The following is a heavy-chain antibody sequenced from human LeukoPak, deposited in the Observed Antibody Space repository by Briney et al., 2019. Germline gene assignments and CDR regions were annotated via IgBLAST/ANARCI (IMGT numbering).Heavy chain of an antibody. V-gene: IGHV3-30*02. CDR2: IHYDGNNK. D-gene: IGHD4-17*01. CDR3: AARRLTVTTEIDY. J-gene: IGHJ4*02. Sequence: PGGSLRLSCAASGFSFSSSVMHWVRQAPGKGLDWVAFIHYDGNNKYYADSVKGRFTISRDNSKNTVYLQMNSLRPEDTAVYYCAARRLTVTTEIDYWGQGALVTVSS. CDR1: GFSFSSSV.